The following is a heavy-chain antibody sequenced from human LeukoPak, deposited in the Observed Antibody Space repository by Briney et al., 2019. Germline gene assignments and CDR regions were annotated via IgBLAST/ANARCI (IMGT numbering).Heavy chain of an antibody. V-gene: IGHV1-2*02. J-gene: IGHJ5*02. D-gene: IGHD3-16*01. CDR3: ARDTGDTYNWFDP. CDR2: INPNSGGT. CDR1: GNTFTGYY. Sequence: ASVTVSCKASGNTFTGYYMHWVRQAPGQGLEWMGWINPNSGGTNYAQKFQGRVTMTRDTSISTAYMELSRLRSDDTAVYYCARDTGDTYNWFDPWGQGTLVTVSS.